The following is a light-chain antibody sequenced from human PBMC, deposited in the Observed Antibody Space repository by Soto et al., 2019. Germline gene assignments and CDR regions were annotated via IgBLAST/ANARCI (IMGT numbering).Light chain of an antibody. CDR2: GAS. CDR3: QQYGSLPRT. V-gene: IGKV3-20*01. CDR1: QSVSSNY. Sequence: EIVLTQSPGTLSLSPGERATLSCRASQSVSSNYLAWYQQKPGLAPRLLIYGASSRATGIPDRFSGSGSGTDFTLTISRLEPEDFAVYYCQQYGSLPRTYGQGTKVDIK. J-gene: IGKJ1*01.